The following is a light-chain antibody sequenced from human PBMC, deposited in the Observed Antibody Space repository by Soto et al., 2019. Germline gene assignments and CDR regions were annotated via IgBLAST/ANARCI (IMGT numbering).Light chain of an antibody. V-gene: IGKV3-11*01. CDR3: QQRSNWPPIT. CDR1: QSVSSY. Sequence: EIVLTQSPATVSLSPGERATLSCRASQSVSSYLAWYQQKPGQAPRLLIYDASNRATAIPARFSGSGSGTDFTLTISSLEPEDFAVYYCQQRSNWPPITFGQGTRLEIK. CDR2: DAS. J-gene: IGKJ5*01.